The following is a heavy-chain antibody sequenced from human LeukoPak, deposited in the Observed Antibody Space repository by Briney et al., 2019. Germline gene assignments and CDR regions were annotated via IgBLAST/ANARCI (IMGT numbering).Heavy chain of an antibody. CDR2: IFPIFGTA. D-gene: IGHD2-2*01. CDR1: GGTFSRYA. J-gene: IGHJ5*02. V-gene: IGHV1-69*13. Sequence: ASVKVSCKASGGTFSRYAISWVRQAPGQGLEWMGGIFPIFGTANYAQKFQGRVTITADESTSTAYMELSSLRSEDTAVYYCARGIVVVPAARGEWFDPWGQGTRVTVSS. CDR3: ARGIVVVPAARGEWFDP.